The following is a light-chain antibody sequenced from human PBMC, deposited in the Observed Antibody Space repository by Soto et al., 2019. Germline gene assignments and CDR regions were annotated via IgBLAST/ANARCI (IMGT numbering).Light chain of an antibody. CDR2: EVR. CDR1: SSDVGGYNY. J-gene: IGLJ1*01. Sequence: QSVLTQPASVSGSPGQSITISCNGTSSDVGGYNYVSWYQQHPGKAPKLMIYEVRNRPSGISNRFSGSKSGNTASLTISGLQAEDEADYYCTSYTSSSPYVFGTGTKLTVL. CDR3: TSYTSSSPYV. V-gene: IGLV2-14*01.